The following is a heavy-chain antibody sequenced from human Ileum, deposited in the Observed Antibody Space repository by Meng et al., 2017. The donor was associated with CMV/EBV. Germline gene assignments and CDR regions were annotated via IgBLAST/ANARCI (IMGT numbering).Heavy chain of an antibody. D-gene: IGHD6-19*01. CDR3: ARSDKISGWYFPHDY. CDR2: MNPNSGNT. Sequence: ASVKVSCKASGYTFTSYDINWVRQATGQGLEWMGWMNPNSGNTGYAQKFQGRVTITRNTSISTAYMELSSLRSEDTAVYYCARSDKISGWYFPHDYWGQGTLVTVSS. V-gene: IGHV1-8*03. CDR1: GYTFTSYD. J-gene: IGHJ4*02.